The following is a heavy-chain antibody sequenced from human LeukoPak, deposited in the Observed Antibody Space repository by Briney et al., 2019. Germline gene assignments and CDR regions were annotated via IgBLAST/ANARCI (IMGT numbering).Heavy chain of an antibody. Sequence: PGGSLRLSCVASGFTFSSYAMSWVRQAPGKGLEWVSVISGGGYTTYYADSTKGRFSISRDISKSTLNLRMNSLRAEDTAVYYCARAEVGTADFDSWGQGILVTVSS. V-gene: IGHV3-23*01. CDR3: ARAEVGTADFDS. CDR1: GFTFSSYA. J-gene: IGHJ4*02. D-gene: IGHD1-7*01. CDR2: ISGGGYTT.